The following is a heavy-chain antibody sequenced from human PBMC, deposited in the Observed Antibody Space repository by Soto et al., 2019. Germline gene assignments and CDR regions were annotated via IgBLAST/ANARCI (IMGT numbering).Heavy chain of an antibody. CDR3: SGSGDYYYYYGMDV. J-gene: IGHJ6*02. Sequence: PGGSLRLSCAASGFTFSDYYMSWIHQAPGKGLEWVSYISSSSSYTNYADSVKGRFTISRDNAKNSLYLQMNSLRAEDTAVYYCSGSGDYYYYYGMDVWGQGTTVTVSS. CDR1: GFTFSDYY. V-gene: IGHV3-11*06. D-gene: IGHD1-26*01. CDR2: ISSSSSYT.